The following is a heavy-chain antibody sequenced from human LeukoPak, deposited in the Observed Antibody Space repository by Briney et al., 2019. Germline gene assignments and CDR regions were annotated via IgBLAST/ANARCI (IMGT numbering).Heavy chain of an antibody. D-gene: IGHD4-17*01. J-gene: IGHJ5*02. V-gene: IGHV1-18*01. CDR3: ARKATVTTYVWFDP. CDR1: GYTFTSYG. CDR2: ISAYNGNT. Sequence: GASVKVSCKASGYTFTSYGISWVRQAPGQGLEWMGWISAYNGNTNYAQKLQGRVTMTTDTSTSTAYMELRSLRSDDTAVYYCARKATVTTYVWFDPWGQGTLVTVSS.